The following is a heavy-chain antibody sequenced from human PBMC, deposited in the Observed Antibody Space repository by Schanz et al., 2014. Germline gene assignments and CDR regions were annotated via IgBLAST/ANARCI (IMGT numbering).Heavy chain of an antibody. Sequence: QVQLVESGGGVVQPGRSLRLSCAASGFSFSNYALVWVRQPPGKGLEWVAAISYDGSNQYYTDSVKGRFTVSRDNSKNTLYLQMNSLRAEDTAVYYCAKALERGYSYGLTHDAFDIWGQGTMVTVSS. V-gene: IGHV3-30*04. CDR1: GFSFSNYA. J-gene: IGHJ3*02. CDR3: AKALERGYSYGLTHDAFDI. D-gene: IGHD5-18*01. CDR2: ISYDGSNQ.